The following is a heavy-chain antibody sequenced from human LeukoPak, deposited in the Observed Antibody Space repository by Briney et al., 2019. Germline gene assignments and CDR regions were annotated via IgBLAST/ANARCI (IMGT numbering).Heavy chain of an antibody. J-gene: IGHJ4*02. V-gene: IGHV3-33*03. Sequence: GGSLRLSCTASGFTFNYFAMHWVRQAPGKGLEWVAVISFDGHATNYADSVKGRFTVSRDNSERTLYLQMNSLRAEDTAVYYCAKRLSWDLAAAGNWGQGTLVTVSS. D-gene: IGHD6-13*01. CDR3: AKRLSWDLAAAGN. CDR1: GFTFNYFA. CDR2: ISFDGHAT.